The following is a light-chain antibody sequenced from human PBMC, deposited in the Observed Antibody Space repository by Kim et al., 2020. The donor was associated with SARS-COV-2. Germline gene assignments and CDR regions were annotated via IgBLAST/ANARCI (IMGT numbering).Light chain of an antibody. CDR3: AAWDDSLSGDYV. J-gene: IGLJ1*01. CDR1: SSNIGSNY. V-gene: IGLV1-47*01. CDR2: RNN. Sequence: ELTQPPSASGTPGQRETISCSGSSSNIGSNYVYWYQQLPGTAPKLLIYRNNQRPSGVPDRFSGSKSGTSASLAISGLRSEDEADYYCAAWDDSLSGDYVFGTGTKVTVL.